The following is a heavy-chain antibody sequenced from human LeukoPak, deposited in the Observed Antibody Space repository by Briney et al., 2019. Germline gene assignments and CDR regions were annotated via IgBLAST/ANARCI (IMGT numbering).Heavy chain of an antibody. Sequence: GGSLRLSCEASGFTFSNYAMSWVRQAPGKGLEWVSIIGGRGNGIVYADSVRGRFTISGDNSQSKLYLEMTSLRPEDTALYYCAQEWVPQDQLHYAYWGRGTLVTVSS. D-gene: IGHD3-16*01. CDR2: IGGRGNGI. V-gene: IGHV3-23*01. CDR3: AQEWVPQDQLHYAY. CDR1: GFTFSNYA. J-gene: IGHJ4*02.